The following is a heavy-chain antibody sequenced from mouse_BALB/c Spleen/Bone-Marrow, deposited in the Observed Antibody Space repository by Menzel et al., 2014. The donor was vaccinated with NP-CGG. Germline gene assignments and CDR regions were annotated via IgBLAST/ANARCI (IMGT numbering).Heavy chain of an antibody. V-gene: IGHV5-6-3*01. CDR3: ARDSNDY. CDR1: GFTFSSYG. Sequence: DVMLVESGGGLVQPGRSLKLSCAASGFTFSSYGMSWVRQTPDKRLELVATINSNGGSTYYPDSVKGRFTISRDNAKNTLYLQMSSLKSEDTAMYYCARDSNDYWGQGTTLTVSS. CDR2: INSNGGST. J-gene: IGHJ2*01.